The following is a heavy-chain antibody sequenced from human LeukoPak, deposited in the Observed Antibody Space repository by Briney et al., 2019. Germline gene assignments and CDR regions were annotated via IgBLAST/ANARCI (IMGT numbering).Heavy chain of an antibody. CDR1: GGSISSYY. V-gene: IGHV4-39*07. D-gene: IGHD2-21*02. J-gene: IGHJ6*03. Sequence: SETLSLTCTVSGGSISSYYWSWIRQPPGKGLEWIGSIYYSGSTYYNPSLKSRVTVSVDTSKNQFSLKVRSVTAADTAVYYCARTYCGGDCRGYYYYYYMDVWGKGTTVTISS. CDR2: IYYSGST. CDR3: ARTYCGGDCRGYYYYYYMDV.